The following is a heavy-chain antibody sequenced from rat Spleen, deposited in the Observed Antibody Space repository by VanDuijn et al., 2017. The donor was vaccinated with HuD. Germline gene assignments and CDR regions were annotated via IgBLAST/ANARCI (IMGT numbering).Heavy chain of an antibody. CDR1: GFSLTSNG. V-gene: IGHV2S12*01. D-gene: IGHD1-4*01. CDR3: TRESLPGYNSHWFVY. CDR2: ISTGGNT. J-gene: IGHJ3*01. Sequence: QVQVKESGPGLVQPSQTLSLTCTVSGFSLTSNGVSWVRQPPGKGLEWIAAISTGGNTYYNSALRSRLSISRDTSKSQVFLNVNSLQTEDTATYFCTRESLPGYNSHWFVYWGQGTLVTVSS.